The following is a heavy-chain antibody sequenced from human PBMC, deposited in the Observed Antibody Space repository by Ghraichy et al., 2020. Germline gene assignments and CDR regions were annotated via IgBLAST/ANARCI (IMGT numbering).Heavy chain of an antibody. Sequence: TLSLTCSVSGGSISSSRYYWGWVRQSPGKGLEWIGNIYYSGTTYYNPSLKSRVTLSVDTSKNQFSLKLSSVAAADTAVYYCATSPDHYSYVWGSYYMYDFDYWGQGTLVTVSS. V-gene: IGHV4-39*01. J-gene: IGHJ4*02. CDR2: IYYSGTT. CDR1: GGSISSSRYY. CDR3: ATSPDHYSYVWGSYYMYDFDY. D-gene: IGHD3-10*01.